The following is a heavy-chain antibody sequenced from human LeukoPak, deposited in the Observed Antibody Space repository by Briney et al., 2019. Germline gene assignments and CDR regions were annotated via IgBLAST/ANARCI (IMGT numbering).Heavy chain of an antibody. CDR3: ARGLDYGDYVPFDY. CDR2: FYYSGST. CDR1: GGSICSYY. D-gene: IGHD4-17*01. J-gene: IGHJ4*02. V-gene: IGHV4-59*06. Sequence: SETLSLTCSVSGGSICSYYWSWIRQPPGRGLEWIGYFYYSGSTYYNPSLKSRVTISVDTSKNQFSLKLSSVTAADTAVYYCARGLDYGDYVPFDYWGQGTLVTVSS.